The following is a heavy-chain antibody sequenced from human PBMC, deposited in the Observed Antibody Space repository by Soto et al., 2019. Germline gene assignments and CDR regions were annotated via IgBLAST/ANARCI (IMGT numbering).Heavy chain of an antibody. CDR2: VHTDGSNP. CDR3: TNAVDY. CDR1: GFTFDTYW. J-gene: IGHJ4*02. V-gene: IGHV3-74*01. Sequence: EVQLVESGGGLVQPGGSLRLPCVASGFTFDTYWMHWVRQAPGKGLEWVARVHTDGSNPTYGDSVKGRFTVSRDNAKSTLFLQMDSLRAEDTAFYYCTNAVDYWGQGTLVTVSS.